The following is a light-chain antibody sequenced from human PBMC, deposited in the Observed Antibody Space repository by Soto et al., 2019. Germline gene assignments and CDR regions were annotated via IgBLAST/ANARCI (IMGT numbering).Light chain of an antibody. V-gene: IGKV3-20*01. CDR1: QSVSSSY. Sequence: ESVLTQSPGTLSLSPGERATLSCRASQSVSSSYVAWYQQKPGQAPRLLIYGASDRATGIPDRFSGSGSGTDFTLTISRLEPEDVAVYYCQQYGNSPLTFGGGTKVEIK. CDR3: QQYGNSPLT. CDR2: GAS. J-gene: IGKJ4*01.